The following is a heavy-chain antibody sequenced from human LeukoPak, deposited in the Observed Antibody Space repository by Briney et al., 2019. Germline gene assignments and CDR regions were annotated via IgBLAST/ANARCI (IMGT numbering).Heavy chain of an antibody. D-gene: IGHD3-10*01. Sequence: GGSLRLSCAASGFTFSSYWMSWVRQTPGKGLEWVANIKEDGSEKYYVDSVKGRFTTSRDNAKNSLYLQMNSLRVEDTAVYYCARDSGDRTVDYWGQGTLVTVSS. CDR1: GFTFSSYW. V-gene: IGHV3-7*01. J-gene: IGHJ4*02. CDR2: IKEDGSEK. CDR3: ARDSGDRTVDY.